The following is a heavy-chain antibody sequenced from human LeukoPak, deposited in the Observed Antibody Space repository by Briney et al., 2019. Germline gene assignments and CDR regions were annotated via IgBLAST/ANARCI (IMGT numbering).Heavy chain of an antibody. D-gene: IGHD6-13*01. Sequence: ASVKVSCKASGYTFTYHYIHLVRQAPGQGLEWMGIINPSNGDTNYAQRFQGRVTMTRDTSTSTVYMELSSLRSEDTAVYYCARGNIAAAGLFDYWGQGTLVTVSS. CDR3: ARGNIAAAGLFDY. J-gene: IGHJ4*02. CDR2: INPSNGDT. V-gene: IGHV1-46*01. CDR1: GYTFTYHY.